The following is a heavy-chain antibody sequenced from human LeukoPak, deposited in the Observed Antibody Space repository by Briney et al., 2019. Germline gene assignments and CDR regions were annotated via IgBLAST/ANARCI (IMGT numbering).Heavy chain of an antibody. V-gene: IGHV3-23*01. Sequence: GGSLRLSCAASGFTFSSYAMSWVRQAPGKGLEWVSTISGSGDNTYYADSAKGRFTISRDNSKNTLYVQMNSLRSEDTAVYYCAKDLSQYDSSGYYYVEYWGQGTLVTVSS. CDR2: ISGSGDNT. D-gene: IGHD3-22*01. CDR1: GFTFSSYA. CDR3: AKDLSQYDSSGYYYVEY. J-gene: IGHJ4*02.